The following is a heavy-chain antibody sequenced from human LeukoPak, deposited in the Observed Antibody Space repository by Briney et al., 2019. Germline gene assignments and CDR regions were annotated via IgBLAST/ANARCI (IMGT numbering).Heavy chain of an antibody. CDR3: ARAADYDFWSVYMASYMDV. Sequence: GGSLRLSCAASGFTFSSYSMNWVRQAPGKGLEWVSSISSSSSYIYYADSVKGRFTISRDNAKNSLYLQMNSLRAEDTAVYYCARAADYDFWSVYMASYMDVWGKGTTVTVSS. CDR2: ISSSSSYI. J-gene: IGHJ6*03. CDR1: GFTFSSYS. D-gene: IGHD3-3*01. V-gene: IGHV3-21*01.